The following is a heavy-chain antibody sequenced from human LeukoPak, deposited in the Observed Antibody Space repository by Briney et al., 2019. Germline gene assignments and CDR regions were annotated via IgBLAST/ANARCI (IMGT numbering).Heavy chain of an antibody. V-gene: IGHV1-69*06. CDR3: ARGRIVGATYLGGDAFDI. CDR1: GGTFSSFA. D-gene: IGHD1-26*01. Sequence: SVKVSCKTSGGTFSSFAISWVRQAPGLGLEWMGGVIPMFGTANYAQKFQGRVTITADTSTSTVYMELSSLRSEDSAMYYCARGRIVGATYLGGDAFDIWGQGTMVTVSS. J-gene: IGHJ3*02. CDR2: VIPMFGTA.